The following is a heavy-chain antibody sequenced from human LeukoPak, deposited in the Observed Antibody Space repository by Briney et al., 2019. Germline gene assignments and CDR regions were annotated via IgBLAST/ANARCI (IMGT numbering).Heavy chain of an antibody. J-gene: IGHJ4*02. CDR2: INHSRNT. CDR3: ARLRRDTIEFDY. CDR1: GGSFSGYY. V-gene: IGHV4-34*01. D-gene: IGHD5-24*01. Sequence: SETLSLTCAVYGGSFSGYYWTWIRQPPGKGLEWVGEINHSRNTNYSPSLKSRATISVDTSKNQFSLTLSSVTAADTAVYYCARLRRDTIEFDYWGQGTLVTVSS.